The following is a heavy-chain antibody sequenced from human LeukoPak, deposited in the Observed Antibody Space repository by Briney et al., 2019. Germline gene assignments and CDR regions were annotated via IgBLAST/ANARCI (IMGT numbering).Heavy chain of an antibody. CDR3: ARDYDRITIFGVVITPLFDY. V-gene: IGHV1-46*01. J-gene: IGHJ4*02. CDR2: ST. Sequence: STSYAQKFQGRVTMTRDTSTSTVYMELSSLRSEDTAVYYCARDYDRITIFGVVITPLFDYWGQGTLVTVSS. D-gene: IGHD3-3*01.